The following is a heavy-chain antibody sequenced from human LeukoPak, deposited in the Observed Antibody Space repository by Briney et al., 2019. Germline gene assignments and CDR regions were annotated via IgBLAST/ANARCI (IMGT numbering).Heavy chain of an antibody. J-gene: IGHJ6*03. Sequence: IIYPGASDTRYSPSLQGQVTISADKSISTAYLQWSSLKASDTAMYYCARQGYSSPYYYMDVWGKGTTVTVSS. CDR3: ARQGYSSPYYYMDV. D-gene: IGHD2-15*01. V-gene: IGHV5-51*01. CDR2: IYPGASDT.